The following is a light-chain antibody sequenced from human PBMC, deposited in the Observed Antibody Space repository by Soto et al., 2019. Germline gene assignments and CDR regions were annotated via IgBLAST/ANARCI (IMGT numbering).Light chain of an antibody. Sequence: EIVMTQSPATLSVSPGERATLSCRASQFVSTNLAWYQQKPGQAPRLLIYSESTRATNIPDRFSGGGYGTEFTLTISGLQSEDVAVYYCQQYSKWPRTFGQGTKVEIK. CDR2: SES. CDR3: QQYSKWPRT. J-gene: IGKJ1*01. V-gene: IGKV3-15*01. CDR1: QFVSTN.